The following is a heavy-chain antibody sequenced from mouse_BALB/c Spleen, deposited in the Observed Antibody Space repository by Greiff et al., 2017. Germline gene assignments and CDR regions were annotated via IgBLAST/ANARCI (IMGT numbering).Heavy chain of an antibody. Sequence: VQLQQPGAELVKPGTSVKLSCKASGYNFTSYWINWVKLRPGQGLEWIGDIYPGSGSTNYNEKFKSKATLTVDTSSSTAYMQLSSLASEDSALYYCARDYDYDWYFDVWGAGTTVTVSS. CDR1: GYNFTSYW. CDR3: ARDYDYDWYFDV. D-gene: IGHD2-4*01. J-gene: IGHJ1*01. V-gene: IGHV1-55*01. CDR2: IYPGSGST.